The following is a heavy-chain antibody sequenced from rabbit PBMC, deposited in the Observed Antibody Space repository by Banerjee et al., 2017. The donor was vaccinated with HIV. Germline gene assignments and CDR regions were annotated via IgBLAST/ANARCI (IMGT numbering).Heavy chain of an antibody. Sequence: QEQLVESGGGPVQPEGSLTLTCKASGFDFSSYYYMCWVRQAPGKGLEWIGCIYGGSSGSTDYASWAKGRFTISKTSSTTVTLQMTSLTAADTATYFCARERDAGYVGLGYAMAYFTLWGQGTLVTVS. V-gene: IGHV1S45*01. CDR3: ARERDAGYVGLGYAMAYFTL. CDR1: GFDFSSYYY. J-gene: IGHJ4*01. D-gene: IGHD6-1*01. CDR2: IYGGSSGST.